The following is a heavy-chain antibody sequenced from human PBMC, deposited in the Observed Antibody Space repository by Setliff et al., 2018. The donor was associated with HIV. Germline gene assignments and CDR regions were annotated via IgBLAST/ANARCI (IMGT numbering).Heavy chain of an antibody. Sequence: SETLSLTCTVSGGSISSSSYYWGWVRQPPGRGLEWIGSMYYSGSTYYTPSLKSRITISLDTSKNQFSLRMRSVTAADTAVYYCARDVSWRVRTYIDYWGQGALVTVSS. V-gene: IGHV4-39*02. CDR1: GGSISSSSYY. D-gene: IGHD3-3*01. CDR3: ARDVSWRVRTYIDY. CDR2: MYYSGST. J-gene: IGHJ4*02.